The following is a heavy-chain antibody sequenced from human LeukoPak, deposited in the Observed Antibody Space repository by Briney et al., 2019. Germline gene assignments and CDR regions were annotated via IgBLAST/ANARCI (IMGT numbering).Heavy chain of an antibody. CDR3: AREPEQVVSSGKPFDY. CDR1: GYTFTGYY. D-gene: IGHD3-22*01. Sequence: GASVKVSCKASGYTFTGYYMHWVRQAPGQGLEWMGIINPSGGSTSYAQKFQGRVTMTRDMSTSTVYMELSSLRSEDTAVYYCAREPEQVVSSGKPFDYWGQGTLVTVSS. V-gene: IGHV1-46*01. CDR2: INPSGGST. J-gene: IGHJ4*02.